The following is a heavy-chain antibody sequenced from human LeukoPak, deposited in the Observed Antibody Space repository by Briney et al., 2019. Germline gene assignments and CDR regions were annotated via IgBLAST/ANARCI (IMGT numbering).Heavy chain of an antibody. CDR2: ISGSGGST. CDR3: AKRMDYDILTGYYDAFDI. D-gene: IGHD3-9*01. CDR1: EFTFNNAW. Sequence: GGSLRLSCVGSEFTFNNAWMSWVRQAPGKGLEWVSAISGSGGSTYYADSVKGRFTISRDNSKNTLYLQMNSLRAEDTAVYYCAKRMDYDILTGYYDAFDIWGQGTMVTVSS. V-gene: IGHV3-23*01. J-gene: IGHJ3*02.